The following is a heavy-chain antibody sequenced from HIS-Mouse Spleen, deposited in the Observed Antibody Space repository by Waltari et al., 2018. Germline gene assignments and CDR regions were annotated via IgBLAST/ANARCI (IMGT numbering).Heavy chain of an antibody. Sequence: QLQLQESGPGLVKPSEALSLPCTVSVGSTSSSSYSWGWILQPPGKGLEWIGSIYYSGSTYYNPSLKSRVTISVDTSKNQFSLKLSSVTAADTAVYYCAREIPYSSSWYDWYFDLWGRGTLVTVSS. CDR2: IYYSGST. D-gene: IGHD6-13*01. CDR3: AREIPYSSSWYDWYFDL. CDR1: VGSTSSSSYS. V-gene: IGHV4-39*07. J-gene: IGHJ2*01.